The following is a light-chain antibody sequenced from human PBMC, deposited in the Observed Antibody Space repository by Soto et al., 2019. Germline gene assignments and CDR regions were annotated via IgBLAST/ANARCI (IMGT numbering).Light chain of an antibody. CDR2: GVS. V-gene: IGKV3-15*01. CDR1: QSVSSN. J-gene: IGKJ3*01. Sequence: IVMPPSRATLSLSPVESDTLSGGACQSVSSNLAWYQQKPGQAPRLLIYGVSSMATGIPDRFSGSGSGTEFTLTISSLQPGDFAVYYCQQYNRWPLTLGPRTKVDI. CDR3: QQYNRWPLT.